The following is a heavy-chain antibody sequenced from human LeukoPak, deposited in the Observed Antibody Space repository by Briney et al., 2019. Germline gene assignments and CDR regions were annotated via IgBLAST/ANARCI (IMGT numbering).Heavy chain of an antibody. CDR1: GGSISGGGYY. CDR2: IYHSGST. J-gene: IGHJ5*02. Sequence: PSETLSLTCTVSGGSISGGGYYWSWIRQPPGKGLEWIGYIYHSGSTYYNPSLKSRVTISVDRSKNQFSLKLSSVTAADTAVYYCARGSSSSWYNWFDPWGQGTLSPSPQ. D-gene: IGHD6-13*01. V-gene: IGHV4-30-2*01. CDR3: ARGSSSSWYNWFDP.